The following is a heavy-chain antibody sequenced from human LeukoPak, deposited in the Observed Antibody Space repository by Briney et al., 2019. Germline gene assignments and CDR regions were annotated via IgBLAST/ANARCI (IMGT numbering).Heavy chain of an antibody. CDR3: ATGLSAGSGSYLAFDI. D-gene: IGHD3-10*01. Sequence: GASVKVSCKASGGTFSTYGISWVRQAPGQGLKWMGGIIPMFGTSNYAQKFQGRVTITADKSTSTAYMELSSLRSEDTAMYYCATGLSAGSGSYLAFDIWGQGTMITVSS. CDR1: GGTFSTYG. CDR2: IIPMFGTS. V-gene: IGHV1-69*06. J-gene: IGHJ3*02.